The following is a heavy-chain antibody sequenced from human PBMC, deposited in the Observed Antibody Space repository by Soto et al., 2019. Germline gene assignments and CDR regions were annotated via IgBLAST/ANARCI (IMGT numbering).Heavy chain of an antibody. CDR2: INGGTGQT. CDR3: ARGKGMEENYYYYGMDI. CDR1: GYTFSTYA. V-gene: IGHV1-3*01. J-gene: IGHJ6*02. Sequence: QVQVVQSGAEVKKPGASVKVSCKASGYTFSTYAMYWVRQAPGQSLEWMGWINGGTGQTRYSQRFQDRVTITRDTSAKTAYMELTSLRSEDTAVYYCARGKGMEENYYYYGMDIWGQGTTVTVSS. D-gene: IGHD1-1*01.